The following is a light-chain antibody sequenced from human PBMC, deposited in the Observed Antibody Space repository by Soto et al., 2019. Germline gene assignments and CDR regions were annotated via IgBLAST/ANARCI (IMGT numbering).Light chain of an antibody. CDR1: QTIIRY. Sequence: DIQMTQSPSSLSASVGDRVTITCRASQTIIRYLNWYQQKPGRAPNLLIYAASNLQSGVPSRFSGSASGTEFTRTISSLQPKDFATYYCQQSYSTLFSFGPGTKVEIK. J-gene: IGKJ3*01. CDR3: QQSYSTLFS. V-gene: IGKV1-39*01. CDR2: AAS.